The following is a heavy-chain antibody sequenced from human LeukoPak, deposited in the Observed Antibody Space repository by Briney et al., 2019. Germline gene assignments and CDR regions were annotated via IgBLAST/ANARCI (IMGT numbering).Heavy chain of an antibody. Sequence: EASVKVSCKASGYTFTGYYMHWVRQAPGQGLEWMGVSNPSGVGTNYAQKFQGRVTMTRDTSTTTVYMELSSLRSEDTAVYYCAREESGGYFDYWGQGTLVTVSS. J-gene: IGHJ4*02. V-gene: IGHV1-46*01. CDR3: AREESGGYFDY. CDR2: SNPSGVGT. CDR1: GYTFTGYY. D-gene: IGHD2-8*02.